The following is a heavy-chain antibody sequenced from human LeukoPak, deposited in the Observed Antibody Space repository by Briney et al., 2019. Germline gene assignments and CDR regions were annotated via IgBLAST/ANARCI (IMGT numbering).Heavy chain of an antibody. D-gene: IGHD3-10*01. V-gene: IGHV3-7*01. CDR1: GFTFSDYW. J-gene: IGHJ4*02. CDR2: IKQDGSEK. Sequence: GGSLRLSCAASGFTFSDYWMSGVRQAPGKGLEWVANIKQDGSEKYYVDSVKGRFTISRDNAKNSLHLQMNTLRAEDTAVYYCAKAGYGSGSSSFDQWGQGTLVTVSS. CDR3: AKAGYGSGSSSFDQ.